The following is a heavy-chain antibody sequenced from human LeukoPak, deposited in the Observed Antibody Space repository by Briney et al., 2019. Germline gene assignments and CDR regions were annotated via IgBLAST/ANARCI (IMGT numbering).Heavy chain of an antibody. CDR2: ISSSSSTT. D-gene: IGHD3-10*01. V-gene: IGHV3-48*01. CDR1: GFTFSSYS. CDR3: ARAFKVYGSGSYYVDY. J-gene: IGHJ4*02. Sequence: PGGSLRLSCAASGFTFSSYSMNWVRQAPGKGLEWVSYISSSSSTTYYADSVKGRFTISRDNAKNSLYLQMNSLRAEDTAVYYCARAFKVYGSGSYYVDYWGQGTLVTVSS.